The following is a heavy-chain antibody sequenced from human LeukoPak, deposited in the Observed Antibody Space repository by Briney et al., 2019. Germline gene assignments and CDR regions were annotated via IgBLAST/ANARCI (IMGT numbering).Heavy chain of an antibody. CDR1: GGSISSYY. D-gene: IGHD3-3*01. J-gene: IGHJ6*02. CDR3: ARERGESKAYYDFWSGLNYYGMDV. V-gene: IGHV4-4*07. CDR2: IYTSGST. Sequence: SETLSLTCTVSGGSISSYYWSRIRQPAGKGLEWIGRIYTSGSTNYNPSLKSRVTMSVDTSKNQFSLKLSSVTAADTAVYYCARERGESKAYYDFWSGLNYYGMDVWGQGTTVTVSS.